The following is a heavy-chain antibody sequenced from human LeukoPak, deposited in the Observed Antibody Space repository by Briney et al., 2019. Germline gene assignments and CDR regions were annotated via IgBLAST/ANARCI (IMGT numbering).Heavy chain of an antibody. J-gene: IGHJ4*02. CDR2: ISGSGGST. CDR1: GFTFSSYW. CDR3: ATSSWYDDFDY. Sequence: GGSLRLSCAASGFTFSSYWMSWVRQAPGKGLEWVSAISGSGGSTYYADSVKGRFTISRDNSKNTLYLQMNSLRAEDTAVYYCATSSWYDDFDYWGQGTLVTVSS. V-gene: IGHV3-23*01. D-gene: IGHD6-13*01.